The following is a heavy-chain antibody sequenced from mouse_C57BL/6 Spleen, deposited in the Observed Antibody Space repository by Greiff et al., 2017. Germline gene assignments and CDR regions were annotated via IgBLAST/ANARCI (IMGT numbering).Heavy chain of an antibody. CDR3: ARDGQYGSSPLDY. D-gene: IGHD1-1*01. V-gene: IGHV1-69*01. Sequence: QVQLQQPGAELVMPGASVKLSCKASGYTFTSYWMHWVKQRPGQGLEWIGEIDPSDSYTYYNQKFKGKSTLTVDKSSSTAYMQLSSLTSEDSAVYYCARDGQYGSSPLDYWGQGTTVTVSS. J-gene: IGHJ2*01. CDR2: IDPSDSYT. CDR1: GYTFTSYW.